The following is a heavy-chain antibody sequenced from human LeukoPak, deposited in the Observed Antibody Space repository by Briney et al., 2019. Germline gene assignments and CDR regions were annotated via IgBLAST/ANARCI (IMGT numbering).Heavy chain of an antibody. CDR2: INSDGTST. D-gene: IGHD3-10*01. CDR3: ARGRGSGSRWGGAFDI. J-gene: IGHJ3*02. Sequence: PGRSLRLSCAASGFTFSSYWMHWVRKAPGKGLVWVSRINSDGTSTRYADSVKGRFTISRDNAKNTLYLQMNSLRAEDTAVYYCARGRGSGSRWGGAFDIWGQGTMVTVSS. CDR1: GFTFSSYW. V-gene: IGHV3-74*01.